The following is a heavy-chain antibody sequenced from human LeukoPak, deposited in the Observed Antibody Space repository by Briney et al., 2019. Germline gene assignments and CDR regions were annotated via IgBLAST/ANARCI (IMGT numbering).Heavy chain of an antibody. J-gene: IGHJ6*02. CDR1: GYTFTGYY. Sequence: ASVKVSCKASGYTFTGYYMHWVRQAPGQGLEWMGWINPNSGGTNYAQKFQGRVTMTRDTSISTAYMELRSLRSDDTAVYYCARVQRYDPFRYYYGMDVWGQGTTVTVSS. CDR3: ARVQRYDPFRYYYGMDV. D-gene: IGHD5-12*01. V-gene: IGHV1-2*02. CDR2: INPNSGGT.